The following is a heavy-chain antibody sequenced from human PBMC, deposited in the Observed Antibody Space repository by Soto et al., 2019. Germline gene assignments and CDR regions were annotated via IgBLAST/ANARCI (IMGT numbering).Heavy chain of an antibody. D-gene: IGHD3-3*01. CDR3: ARARDYDFWSGYPNWFDP. Sequence: PSETLSLTCTFSGGSISSYYWSWIRQPPGKGLEWIGYIYYSGSTNYNPSLKSRVTISVDTSKNQFSLKLSSVTAADTAVYYCARARDYDFWSGYPNWFDPWGQGTLVTVSS. CDR2: IYYSGST. CDR1: GGSISSYY. V-gene: IGHV4-59*01. J-gene: IGHJ5*02.